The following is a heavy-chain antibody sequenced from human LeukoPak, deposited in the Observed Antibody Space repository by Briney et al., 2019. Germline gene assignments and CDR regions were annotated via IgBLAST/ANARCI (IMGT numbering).Heavy chain of an antibody. D-gene: IGHD2-15*01. V-gene: IGHV4-59*05. J-gene: IGHJ4*02. CDR1: GGSISSYY. CDR2: IYYSGST. CDR3: ARHAGSGHDY. Sequence: SETLSLTCIVSGGSISSYYWSWIRQPPGKGLEWIGSIYYSGSTYYNPSLKSRVTISVDTSKNQFSLKLSSVTAADTAVYYCARHAGSGHDYWGQGTLVTVSS.